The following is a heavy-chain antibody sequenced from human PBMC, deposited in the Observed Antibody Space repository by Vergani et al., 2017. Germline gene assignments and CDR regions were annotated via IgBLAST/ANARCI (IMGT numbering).Heavy chain of an antibody. CDR3: AKCSRIPYYYYYMDV. J-gene: IGHJ6*03. V-gene: IGHV3-23*04. Sequence: EVQLVESGGVVVQPGGSLRLSCAASGFTFSSYAMSWVRQAPGKGLEWVSAISGSGGSTYYADSVKGRFTISRDNSKNTLYLQMNSLRAEDTAVYYCAKCSRIPYYYYYMDVWGKGTTVTVSS. CDR2: ISGSGGST. CDR1: GFTFSSYA. D-gene: IGHD2-2*01.